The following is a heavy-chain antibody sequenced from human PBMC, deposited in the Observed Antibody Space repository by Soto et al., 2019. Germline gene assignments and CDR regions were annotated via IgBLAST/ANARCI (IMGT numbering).Heavy chain of an antibody. J-gene: IGHJ3*02. Sequence: GGSLRLSCAASGFTFDDYAMHWVRQAPGKGLEWVSGISWNSGSIGYADSVKGRFTISRDNAKNSLYLQMNSLRAEDTALYYCAKDIFGGAAGPQGGAFDIWGQGTMVTVSS. D-gene: IGHD6-13*01. CDR3: AKDIFGGAAGPQGGAFDI. V-gene: IGHV3-9*01. CDR1: GFTFDDYA. CDR2: ISWNSGSI.